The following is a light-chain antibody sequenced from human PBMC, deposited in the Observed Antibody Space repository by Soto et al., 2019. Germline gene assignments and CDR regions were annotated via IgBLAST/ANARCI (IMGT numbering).Light chain of an antibody. J-gene: IGKJ1*01. CDR3: QQSYSTLWT. CDR1: QRITTY. Sequence: DIQMTQSPSSLSASVGDRVTITCRASQRITTYLNWYQQKPGKAPNLLIFATSTLQSGVPSRFSGSGSGTDFTLTISSLQPEDFATYYCQQSYSTLWTFGQGTKVDTK. V-gene: IGKV1-39*01. CDR2: ATS.